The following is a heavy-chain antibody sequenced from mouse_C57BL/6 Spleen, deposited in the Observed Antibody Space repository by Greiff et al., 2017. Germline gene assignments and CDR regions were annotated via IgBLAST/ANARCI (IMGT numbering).Heavy chain of an antibody. V-gene: IGHV1-82*01. CDR2: IYPGDGDT. J-gene: IGHJ4*01. CDR3: ARSAPGAMDY. Sequence: VQLVESGPELVKPGASVKISCKASGYAFSSSWMNWVKQRPGKGLEWIGRIYPGDGDTNYNGKFKGKATLTADKSSSTAYMQLSSLTSEDSAVYFCARSAPGAMDYWGQGTSVTVSS. CDR1: GYAFSSSW.